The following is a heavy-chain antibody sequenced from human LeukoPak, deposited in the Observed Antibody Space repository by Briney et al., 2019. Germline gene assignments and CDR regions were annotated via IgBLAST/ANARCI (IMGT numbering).Heavy chain of an antibody. D-gene: IGHD6-6*01. V-gene: IGHV1-69-2*01. J-gene: IGHJ6*03. Sequence: ASVKVSCKVSGYTFTDYYMHWVQQAPGKGLEWMGLINPQDGETMYADKFQGRVTITADTSTDTAYMELSSLKSEDTAVYYCARLPGAIRPGYYYMDVWGKGTTVTVSS. CDR1: GYTFTDYY. CDR3: ARLPGAIRPGYYYMDV. CDR2: INPQDGET.